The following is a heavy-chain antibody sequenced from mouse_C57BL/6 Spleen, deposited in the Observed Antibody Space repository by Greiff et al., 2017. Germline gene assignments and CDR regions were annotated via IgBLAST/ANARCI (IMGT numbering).Heavy chain of an antibody. J-gene: IGHJ2*01. CDR2: IYPGDGDT. D-gene: IGHD2-2*01. Sequence: QVHVKQSGPELVKPGASVKISCKASGYAFSSSWLNWVKQRPGKGLEWIGRIYPGDGDTNYNGKFKGKATLTADKSSSTAYMQLSSLTSEDAAVYFCARYGYDAQYYFDYWGQGTTLTVSS. CDR1: GYAFSSSW. CDR3: ARYGYDAQYYFDY. V-gene: IGHV1-82*01.